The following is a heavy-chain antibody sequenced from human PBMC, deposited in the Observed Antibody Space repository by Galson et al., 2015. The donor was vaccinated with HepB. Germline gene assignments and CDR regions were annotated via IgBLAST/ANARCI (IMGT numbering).Heavy chain of an antibody. CDR3: AKSPRGGVPHLTWFDS. J-gene: IGHJ5*01. V-gene: IGHV3-23*01. CDR1: GFTFSTYA. D-gene: IGHD3-10*01. Sequence: SLRLSCAASGFTFSTYAMSWVRQAPGKGLEWVSAISGSIGNTYYADSVKGRFTISRDNSKNTLYLQMDSLRAEDTAVFYCAKSPRGGVPHLTWFDSWGRGTLVTVSS. CDR2: ISGSIGNT.